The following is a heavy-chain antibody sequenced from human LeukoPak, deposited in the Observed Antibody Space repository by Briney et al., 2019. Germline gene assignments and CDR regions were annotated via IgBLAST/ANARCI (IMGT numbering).Heavy chain of an antibody. D-gene: IGHD3-3*01. CDR2: IYTSGST. CDR3: ARGYYDFWSGYRSYFDY. CDR1: GGSISSYY. J-gene: IGHJ4*02. V-gene: IGHV4-4*07. Sequence: PSETLSLTCTVSGGSISSYYWSWIRQPAGKGLEWIGRIYTSGSTNYNPSLKSRVTISVDTSKNQFSLKLSSVTAADTAVYYCARGYYDFWSGYRSYFDYWGQGTLVTVSS.